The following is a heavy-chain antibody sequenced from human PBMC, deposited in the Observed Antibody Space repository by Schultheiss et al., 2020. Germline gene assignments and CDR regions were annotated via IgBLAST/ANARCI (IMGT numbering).Heavy chain of an antibody. D-gene: IGHD4-17*01. CDR1: GGSISSYY. CDR3: ARAGDYGDYGGLGGDYGMDV. V-gene: IGHV4-59*01. CDR2: IYYSGST. J-gene: IGHJ6*02. Sequence: SETLSLTCTVSGGSISSYYWSWIRQPPGKGLEWIGYIYYSGSTNYNPSLKSRVTISVDTSKHQFSLKLSSVTAADTAVYYCARAGDYGDYGGLGGDYGMDVWGQGTTVTVSS.